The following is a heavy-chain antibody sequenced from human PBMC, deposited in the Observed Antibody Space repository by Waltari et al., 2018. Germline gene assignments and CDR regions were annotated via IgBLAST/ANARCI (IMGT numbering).Heavy chain of an antibody. V-gene: IGHV3-74*01. CDR1: GRDYW. Sequence: VQLVASGGGLVQSGVSLKLSSADSGRDYWMDWVRLAPGKGLMWVSSVKSDGTSATYAGSVKGRFTVSRDSAKNMLYLQMNSLRDEDTAVYYCTTNPPGYWGQGTLVTVSS. CDR2: VKSDGTSA. CDR3: TTNPPGY. J-gene: IGHJ4*02.